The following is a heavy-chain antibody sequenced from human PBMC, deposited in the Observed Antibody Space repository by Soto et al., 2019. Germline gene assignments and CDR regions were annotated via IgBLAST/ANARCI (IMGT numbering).Heavy chain of an antibody. CDR1: GDTFSRSG. CDR2: INGYNGNT. D-gene: IGHD3-16*01. Sequence: QVQLVQSGAEVKKPGASVKVSCKASGDTFSRSGISWVRQAPGQGLEWMGWINGYNGNTNYTQKMQGRITMTTDTPTSTAYMELRILRSDDTAVYYCARMGDVPYYYYGMDVWGQGTTVIVSS. V-gene: IGHV1-18*01. CDR3: ARMGDVPYYYYGMDV. J-gene: IGHJ6*02.